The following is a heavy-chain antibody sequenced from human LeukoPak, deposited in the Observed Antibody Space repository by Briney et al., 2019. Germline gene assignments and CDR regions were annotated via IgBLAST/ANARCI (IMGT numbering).Heavy chain of an antibody. CDR2: ISAYNGNT. J-gene: IGHJ4*02. CDR1: GYTFTSYG. Sequence: ASVKVSCKASGYTFTSYGISWVRQAPGQGLEWMGWISAYNGNTNYAQKLQGRVTMTTDTSTSTAYMELRGLRSDDTAVYYCARPLWFGELFPFDYWGQGTLVTVSS. V-gene: IGHV1-18*04. D-gene: IGHD3-10*01. CDR3: ARPLWFGELFPFDY.